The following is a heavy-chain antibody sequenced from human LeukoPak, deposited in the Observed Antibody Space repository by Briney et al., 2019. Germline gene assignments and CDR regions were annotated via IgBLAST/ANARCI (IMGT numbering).Heavy chain of an antibody. V-gene: IGHV3-66*01. J-gene: IGHJ5*02. CDR2: IYRSGDT. Sequence: GSPILSCAASGFTVSTNYMSWVRQAPGKGPEWISIIYRSGDTYYADSVKGRFTISRDNSKNTLYLQMNRLRVEDTAVYYCARDKRYCSSGRCWGVQFGPWGQGTLVTVSS. CDR1: GFTVSTNY. D-gene: IGHD2-15*01. CDR3: ARDKRYCSSGRCWGVQFGP.